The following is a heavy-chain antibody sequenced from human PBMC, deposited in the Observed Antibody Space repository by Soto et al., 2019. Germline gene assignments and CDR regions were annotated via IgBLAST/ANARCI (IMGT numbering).Heavy chain of an antibody. V-gene: IGHV3-48*01. CDR1: GFRLSGYS. Sequence: VGSLRLSCEGSGFRLSGYSVNWVRQAPGKGLEWLPFISSSGNTIYYADSVKGRFTVSRDKARNSVSLEMSSLRGDDTAVYYCARIDPYDLMDVWGQGTTVTVSS. D-gene: IGHD3-22*01. CDR3: ARIDPYDLMDV. J-gene: IGHJ6*02. CDR2: ISSSGNTI.